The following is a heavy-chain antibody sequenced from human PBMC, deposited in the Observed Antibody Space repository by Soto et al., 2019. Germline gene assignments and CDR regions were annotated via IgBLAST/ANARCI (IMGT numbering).Heavy chain of an antibody. Sequence: PSETLSLTCTVSGGSISSGGYYWGWIRQHPGKGLEWIGYIYYSGSTYYNPSLKSRVTISVDTSKNQFSLKLSSVTAADTAVYYCARGSYYDSSGYYGPWGQGTLVTVSS. CDR1: GGSISSGGYY. CDR2: IYYSGST. V-gene: IGHV4-31*03. D-gene: IGHD3-22*01. J-gene: IGHJ5*02. CDR3: ARGSYYDSSGYYGP.